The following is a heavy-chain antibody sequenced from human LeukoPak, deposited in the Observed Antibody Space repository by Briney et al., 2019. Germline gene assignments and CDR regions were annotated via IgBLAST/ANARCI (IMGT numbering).Heavy chain of an antibody. V-gene: IGHV3-53*01. CDR2: IYSGGST. CDR1: GFTVSSNY. D-gene: IGHD3-10*01. J-gene: IGHJ4*02. CDR3: ARSSRGYYYGSGSYYNGGLDY. Sequence: GGSLRLSCAASGFTVSSNYMSWLRQAPGKALEWVSVIYSGGSTYYADSVKGRFTISRDNSKNTLYLQMNSLRAEDTAVYYCARSSRGYYYGSGSYYNGGLDYWGQGTLVTVSS.